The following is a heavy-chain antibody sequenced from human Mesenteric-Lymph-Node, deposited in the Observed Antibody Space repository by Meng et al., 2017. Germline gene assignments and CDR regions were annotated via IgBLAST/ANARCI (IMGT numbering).Heavy chain of an antibody. J-gene: IGHJ3*02. Sequence: GESLKISCAACGFTFSSYDMHWVRQATGKGLEWVSAIGTAGDTYYPGSVKGQFTISRENAKNSLYLQMNSLRAGDTAVYYCARFEPMIVVARDAFDIWGQGTMVTVSS. CDR2: IGTAGDT. CDR1: GFTFSSYD. V-gene: IGHV3-13*03. D-gene: IGHD3-22*01. CDR3: ARFEPMIVVARDAFDI.